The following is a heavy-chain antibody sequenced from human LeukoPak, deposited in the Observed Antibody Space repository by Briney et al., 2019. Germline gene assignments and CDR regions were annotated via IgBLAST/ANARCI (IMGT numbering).Heavy chain of an antibody. CDR2: ISAGADST. J-gene: IGHJ4*02. D-gene: IGHD2-21*01. V-gene: IGHV3-23*01. CDR1: TFTFSSYV. CDR3: ARGAYCDYDS. Sequence: GGSLRLSCAASTFTFSSYVMTWVRQAPGKGLEWVSAISAGADSTYYADSVQGRFTIPRDNSKNTLFLQMSGLRAEDTAVYFCARGAYCDYDSWGQGTLVTVSS.